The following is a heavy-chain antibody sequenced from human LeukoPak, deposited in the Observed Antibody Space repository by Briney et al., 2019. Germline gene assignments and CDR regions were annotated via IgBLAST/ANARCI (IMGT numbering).Heavy chain of an antibody. CDR2: ISGSGGST. D-gene: IGHD4-17*01. V-gene: IGHV3-23*01. CDR1: GFTFSSYA. J-gene: IGHJ4*02. CDR3: ARDNYGDLFFDS. Sequence: GGSLRLSCAASGFTFSSYAMSWVRQAPGKGLEWVSAISGSGGSTYYADSVKGRFTISRDNARNSLYLQLHSLRAEDTAVYYCARDNYGDLFFDSWGQGTLVTVSS.